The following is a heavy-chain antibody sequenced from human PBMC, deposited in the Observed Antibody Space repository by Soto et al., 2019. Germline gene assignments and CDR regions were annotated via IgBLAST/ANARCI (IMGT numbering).Heavy chain of an antibody. CDR2: ISSSSSYT. Sequence: QVQLVESGGGLVKPGGSLRLSCAASGFTFSDYYMSWIRQAPGKGLEWFSYISSSSSYTNYADSVTGRFTISRDNAKKSLYLQRNSLRAEDTAVYYCARGDRDGESSGYYYGMDVWGQGNTVNVSS. J-gene: IGHJ6*02. D-gene: IGHD6-6*01. CDR1: GFTFSDYY. CDR3: ARGDRDGESSGYYYGMDV. V-gene: IGHV3-11*05.